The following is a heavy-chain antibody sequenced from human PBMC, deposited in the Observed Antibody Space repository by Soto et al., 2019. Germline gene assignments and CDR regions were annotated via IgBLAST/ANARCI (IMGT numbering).Heavy chain of an antibody. CDR2: MNAGNGNT. CDR1: GYTFTSYA. D-gene: IGHD3-22*01. V-gene: IGHV1-3*01. CDR3: AGSIVVVTSFDY. J-gene: IGHJ4*02. Sequence: QVQLVQSGAEVKKPGASVKVSCKASGYTFTSYAMHWVRQAPGQRLEWMGWMNAGNGNTKYAQKFQGRVTITRNTSASKAYRKLSSLRSKDTAVYYSAGSIVVVTSFDYWGRETLVTFSS.